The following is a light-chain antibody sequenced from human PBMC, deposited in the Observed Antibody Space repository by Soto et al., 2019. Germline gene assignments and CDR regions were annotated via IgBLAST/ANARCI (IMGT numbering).Light chain of an antibody. V-gene: IGLV2-23*01. CDR3: CSYAGPSTSV. J-gene: IGLJ3*02. CDR1: SSDIGTYNL. Sequence: QSALTQPASVSGSPGQSISISCTGTSSDIGTYNLVSWYQQHPGKAPKLMIYEGNKRPSGVSNRFSGSKSGNTASLTISGLQAEDEADYYCCSYAGPSTSVFGGGTKVTVL. CDR2: EGN.